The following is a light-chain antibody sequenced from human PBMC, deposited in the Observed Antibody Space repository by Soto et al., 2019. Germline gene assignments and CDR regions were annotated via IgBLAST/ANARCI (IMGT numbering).Light chain of an antibody. V-gene: IGKV3-15*01. Sequence: EIVMTQSPVTLSVSVGERATLSCRASQSVSSKLAWYQQKPGQAPRLLIYGASTRATGIPARFSGSGSGTEFTLTISSLQSEDFAVYYCQQYDDWPPQLTFGGGTKVEIK. CDR3: QQYDDWPPQLT. CDR2: GAS. CDR1: QSVSSK. J-gene: IGKJ4*01.